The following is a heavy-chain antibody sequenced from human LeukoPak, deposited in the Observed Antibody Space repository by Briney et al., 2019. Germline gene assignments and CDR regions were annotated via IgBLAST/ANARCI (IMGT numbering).Heavy chain of an antibody. D-gene: IGHD1-20*01. Sequence: SETLSLTCTVSGGSISSYYWSWIRRPAGKGLEWIGRIYTSGSTNYNPSLKSRVTMSVDTSKNQFSLKLSSVTAADTAVYYCARGYGGITGTHYYYYYMDVWGKGTTVTVSS. CDR1: GGSISSYY. V-gene: IGHV4-4*07. J-gene: IGHJ6*03. CDR2: IYTSGST. CDR3: ARGYGGITGTHYYYYYMDV.